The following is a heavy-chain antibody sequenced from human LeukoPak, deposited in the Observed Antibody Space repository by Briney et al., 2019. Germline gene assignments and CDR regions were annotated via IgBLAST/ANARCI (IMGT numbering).Heavy chain of an antibody. CDR3: AKLPYRGYYDSSGYFDY. CDR2: ISGSGDST. V-gene: IGHV3-23*01. D-gene: IGHD3-22*01. J-gene: IGHJ4*02. Sequence: GGSLRLSCAASGFTFSSYWMTWVRQAPGKGLEWVSAISGSGDSTYYADSVKGRFTFSRDNSKNTLYLQMNSLRADDTAVYYCAKLPYRGYYDSSGYFDYWGQGTLVTVSS. CDR1: GFTFSSYW.